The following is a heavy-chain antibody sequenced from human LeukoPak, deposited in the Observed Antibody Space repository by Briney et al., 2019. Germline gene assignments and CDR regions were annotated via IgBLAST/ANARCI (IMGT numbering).Heavy chain of an antibody. D-gene: IGHD3-3*01. CDR1: GYTFTSYG. Sequence: ASVKVSCKASGYTFTSYGISWVRQVPGQGLEWMGWISAYNGNTNYAQKLQGRVTMTTDTSTSTAYMELRSLRSDDTAVYYCARGSGDFWSGYYDDYWGQGTLVTVSS. CDR2: ISAYNGNT. V-gene: IGHV1-18*01. J-gene: IGHJ4*02. CDR3: ARGSGDFWSGYYDDY.